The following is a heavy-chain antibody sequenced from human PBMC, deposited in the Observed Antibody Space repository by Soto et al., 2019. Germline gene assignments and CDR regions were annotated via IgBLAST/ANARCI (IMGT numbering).Heavy chain of an antibody. CDR2: ISASGRDT. D-gene: IGHD6-13*01. Sequence: SGGSLRLSCAASGFTFSTYAMSWVRQAPGKGLEWVSAISASGRDTYYANSVKGRFTISRDNSKNTLYLQMNSLRAEDTAGYYCAKEVAYSSSWDTIDYWGQGTLVTVSS. CDR3: AKEVAYSSSWDTIDY. J-gene: IGHJ4*02. CDR1: GFTFSTYA. V-gene: IGHV3-23*01.